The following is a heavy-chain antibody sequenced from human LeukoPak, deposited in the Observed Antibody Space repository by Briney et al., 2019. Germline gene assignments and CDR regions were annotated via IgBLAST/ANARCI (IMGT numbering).Heavy chain of an antibody. Sequence: GGSLRLSCAASGFTVSSNYMSWVRQAPGKGLEWVSVIYSGGSTNYADFVKGRFTISRDNSNNTLYLQMNSLRAEDTAVYYCARGGWRYYFDYWGQGTLVTVSS. J-gene: IGHJ4*02. D-gene: IGHD6-19*01. CDR2: IYSGGST. V-gene: IGHV3-66*01. CDR3: ARGGWRYYFDY. CDR1: GFTVSSNY.